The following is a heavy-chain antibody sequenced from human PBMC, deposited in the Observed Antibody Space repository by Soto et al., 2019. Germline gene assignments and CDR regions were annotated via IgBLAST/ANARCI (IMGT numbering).Heavy chain of an antibody. CDR3: ARGGPYYDFWSGPMYNWFDP. V-gene: IGHV3-74*01. J-gene: IGHJ5*02. CDR1: GFTFSSYW. D-gene: IGHD3-3*01. CDR2: INSVGTST. Sequence: GGSLRLSCAASGFTFSSYWMHWVRQAPGKGLVWVSRINSVGTSTSHADSVKGRFTISRDNAKNTLYLQMSSLRVEDTAVYYCARGGPYYDFWSGPMYNWFDPWGQGTLVTVSS.